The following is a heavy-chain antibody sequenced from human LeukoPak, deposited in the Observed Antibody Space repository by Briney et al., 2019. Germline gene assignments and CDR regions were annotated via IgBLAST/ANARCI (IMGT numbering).Heavy chain of an antibody. J-gene: IGHJ4*02. CDR3: ARDYYGSGSYSPMDY. CDR2: INPNSGGT. Sequence: ASVKVSCKASGGTFSSYAISWVRQAPGQGLEWMGWINPNSGGTNYAQKFQGRVTMTRDTSISTAYMELSGLRSDDTAVYYCARDYYGSGSYSPMDYWGQGTLVTVAS. D-gene: IGHD3-10*01. V-gene: IGHV1-2*02. CDR1: GGTFSSYA.